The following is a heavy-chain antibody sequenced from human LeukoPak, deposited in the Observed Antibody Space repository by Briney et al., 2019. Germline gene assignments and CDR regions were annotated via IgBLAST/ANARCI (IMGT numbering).Heavy chain of an antibody. CDR2: ISWNSGSI. CDR3: ARASPVSGGIHRYFDY. V-gene: IGHV3-9*01. Sequence: GGSLRLSCAASGFTFDDYAMHWVRQAPGKGLEWVSGISWNSGSIDYADSVKGRFTISRDNAKNSLYLQMNSLRAEDTALYYCARASPVSGGIHRYFDYWGQGTLVTVSS. J-gene: IGHJ4*02. CDR1: GFTFDDYA. D-gene: IGHD2-15*01.